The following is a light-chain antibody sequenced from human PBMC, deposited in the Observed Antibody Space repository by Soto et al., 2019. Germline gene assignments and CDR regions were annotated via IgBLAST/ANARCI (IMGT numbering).Light chain of an antibody. V-gene: IGKV1-5*01. CDR1: QSASTF. J-gene: IGKJ1*01. CDR2: DAS. CDR3: QQYNSYSGT. Sequence: DIQMTQTQSSLSASVGDRVTITCRASQSASTFLAWYQQKPGQAPKLLIYDASSLESGVPSRFSGSGSGTEFTLTISRLQPDDFAGYYCQQYNSYSGTFGQ.